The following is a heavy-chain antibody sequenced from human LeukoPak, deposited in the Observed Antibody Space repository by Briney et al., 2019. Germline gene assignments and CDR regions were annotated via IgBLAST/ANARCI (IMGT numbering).Heavy chain of an antibody. CDR3: ARHVPHDYGDYGRTFGY. V-gene: IGHV4-39*01. Sequence: SETLSLTCSVPGGSLSSGGYYWGWICQPPGKGLEWIGCIYYSGSIYYNPSVKSRVTISVDTSTTPFSLKLSSVTAADTAVYYCARHVPHDYGDYGRTFGYWGQGTLVTVSS. CDR2: IYYSGSI. D-gene: IGHD4-17*01. CDR1: GGSLSSGGYY. J-gene: IGHJ4*02.